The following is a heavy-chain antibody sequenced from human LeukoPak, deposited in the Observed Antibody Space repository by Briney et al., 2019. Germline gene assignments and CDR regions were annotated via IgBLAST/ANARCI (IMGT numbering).Heavy chain of an antibody. D-gene: IGHD3-16*01. V-gene: IGHV3-23*01. CDR2: ISGSGGST. CDR1: GFTFSSYA. Sequence: GGSLRLSCAASGFTFSSYAMSWVRQAPGRGLEWVSAISGSGGSTYYADSVKGRFTISRDNSKNTLYLEMNSLRAEDTAVYYCAKDWGVYFDYWGQGTLVTVSS. J-gene: IGHJ4*02. CDR3: AKDWGVYFDY.